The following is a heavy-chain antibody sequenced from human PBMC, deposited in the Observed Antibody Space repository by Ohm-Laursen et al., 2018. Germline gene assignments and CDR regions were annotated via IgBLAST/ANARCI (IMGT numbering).Heavy chain of an antibody. V-gene: IGHV3-15*01. CDR1: RFSLSDSW. J-gene: IGHJ6*02. CDR2: VKSKTDGGTT. Sequence: SLRLSCAASRFSLSDSWMSWVRQTPGKGLEWVGRVKSKTDGGTTDYAAPVKGRFTISRDDSKNALYLQMNSLKTEDTAVYYCTTDRYIVVVPAAIHYYYYGMDVWGQGTTVTVSS. D-gene: IGHD2-2*01. CDR3: TTDRYIVVVPAAIHYYYYGMDV.